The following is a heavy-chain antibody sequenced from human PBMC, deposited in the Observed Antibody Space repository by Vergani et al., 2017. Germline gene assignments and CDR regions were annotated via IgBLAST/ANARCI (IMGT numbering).Heavy chain of an antibody. CDR2: ISYDGSNK. J-gene: IGHJ5*02. CDR3: ARDKSIAAPNWFDP. Sequence: VQLLESGGGLVQPGGSLRLSCAASGFTFSSYAMHWVRQAPGKGLEWVAVISYDGSNKYYADSVKGRFTISRDNSKNTLYLQMNSLRAEDTAVYYCARDKSIAAPNWFDPWGQGTLVTVSS. CDR1: GFTFSSYA. D-gene: IGHD6-6*01. V-gene: IGHV3-30-3*01.